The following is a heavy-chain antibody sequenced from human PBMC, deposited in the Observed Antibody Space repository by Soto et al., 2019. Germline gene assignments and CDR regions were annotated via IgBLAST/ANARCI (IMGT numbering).Heavy chain of an antibody. CDR2: ISSSSSYI. V-gene: IGHV3-21*01. Sequence: GGSLRLSCAASGFTFSSYSMNWVREAPGKGLEWVSSISSSSSYIYYADSVKGRFTISRDNAKNSLYLQMNSLRAEDTAVYYCARELQVRGVSDYWGQGTLVTVSS. CDR3: ARELQVRGVSDY. J-gene: IGHJ4*02. CDR1: GFTFSSYS. D-gene: IGHD3-10*01.